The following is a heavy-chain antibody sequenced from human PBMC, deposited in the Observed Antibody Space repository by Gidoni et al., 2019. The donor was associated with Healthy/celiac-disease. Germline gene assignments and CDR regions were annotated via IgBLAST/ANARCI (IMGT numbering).Heavy chain of an antibody. CDR1: GFPFSSYD. CDR2: IGTAGDT. D-gene: IGHD3-22*01. V-gene: IGHV3-13*01. Sequence: EVQLVESGGGLVQPGGSLRLSCAASGFPFSSYDMHWVRQATGKGLEWVSAIGTAGDTYYPGSVKGRFTISRENAKNSLYLQMNSLRAGDTAVYYCARGVEYDSSGYYPDYWGQGTLVTVSS. J-gene: IGHJ4*02. CDR3: ARGVEYDSSGYYPDY.